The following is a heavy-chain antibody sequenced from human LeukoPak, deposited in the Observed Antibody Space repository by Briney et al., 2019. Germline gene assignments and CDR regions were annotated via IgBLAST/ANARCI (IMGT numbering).Heavy chain of an antibody. V-gene: IGHV3-23*01. CDR1: GFTFSSCA. Sequence: GGSLRLSCAASGFTFSSCAMTWVRQAPGKGLEWVSRITSRGDSTHYSDSVKGRFTISRDNSKNTLYLQMNSLRAEDTAVYYCAKGSFSESNYEAWGQGTLVTVSS. CDR2: ITSRGDST. J-gene: IGHJ5*02. CDR3: AKGSFSESNYEA. D-gene: IGHD1-26*01.